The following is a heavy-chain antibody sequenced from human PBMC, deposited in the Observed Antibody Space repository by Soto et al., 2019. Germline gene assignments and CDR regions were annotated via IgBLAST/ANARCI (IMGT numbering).Heavy chain of an antibody. CDR1: GFTFSSYG. J-gene: IGHJ6*01. V-gene: IGHV3-30*03. Sequence: PGGSLRLSCAASGFTFSSYGMHWVRHAPGKGLEWVAVISYDGSNKYYADSVKCRFTISRDNSKNTLYLQMNSRRAEDTAVYYCSILGGRWQHCAAFSIRGRGSTVPVSS. D-gene: IGHD3-3*02. CDR3: SILGGRWQHCAAFSI. CDR2: ISYDGSNK.